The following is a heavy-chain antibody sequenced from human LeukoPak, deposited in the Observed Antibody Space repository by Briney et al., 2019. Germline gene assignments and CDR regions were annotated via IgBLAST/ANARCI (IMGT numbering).Heavy chain of an antibody. CDR2: IYYSGST. CDR3: ARLRDDY. J-gene: IGHJ4*02. CDR1: GGSISSSSYY. V-gene: IGHV4-39*01. Sequence: SETLSLTCTVSGGSISSSSYYWGWLRQPPGNGLAWIGSIYYSGSTYYNPSLKSRVNISVDTSKNQFSMKLSSVTAADTAVYYCARLRDDYWGQGTLVTASS.